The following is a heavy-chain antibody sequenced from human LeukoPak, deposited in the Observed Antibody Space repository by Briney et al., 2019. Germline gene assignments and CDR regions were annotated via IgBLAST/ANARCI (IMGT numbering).Heavy chain of an antibody. J-gene: IGHJ5*02. CDR2: INPNSGRT. D-gene: IGHD6-13*01. CDR3: ARTREYSSSWYFPPFDP. V-gene: IGHV1-2*02. CDR1: GYSFTSHY. Sequence: ASVKVSCKASGYSFTSHYMHWVRQAPGQGLEWMGWINPNSGRTNYAQNFQGRVTMTRDPSISTAYMELNSLTSNDTAVYYCARTREYSSSWYFPPFDPWGQGTLVTVSS.